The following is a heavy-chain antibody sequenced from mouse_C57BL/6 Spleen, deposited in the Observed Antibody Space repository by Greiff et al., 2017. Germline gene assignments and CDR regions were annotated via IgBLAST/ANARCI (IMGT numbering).Heavy chain of an antibody. Sequence: VKLMESGAELVKPGASVKISCKASGYAFSSYWMNWVKQRPGKGLEWIGQIYPGDGDTNYNGKFKGKATLTADKSSSTAYMQLSSLTSEDSAIYFCAPIYYGYDGDYYAMDYWGQGTSVTGSS. CDR3: APIYYGYDGDYYAMDY. D-gene: IGHD2-2*01. CDR1: GYAFSSYW. J-gene: IGHJ4*01. V-gene: IGHV1-80*01. CDR2: IYPGDGDT.